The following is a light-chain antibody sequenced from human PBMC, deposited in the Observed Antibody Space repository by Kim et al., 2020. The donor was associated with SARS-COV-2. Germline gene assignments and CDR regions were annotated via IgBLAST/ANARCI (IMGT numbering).Light chain of an antibody. J-gene: IGKJ3*01. CDR2: AAS. Sequence: ASVGDRITITCRTTQIISGHLNWYQQKPRRAPKLLISAASTLQGGVPSRFSGSGSETDFTLTISSLQPEDFATYFCQQSYITPFTFGPGTKVDIK. V-gene: IGKV1-39*01. CDR3: QQSYITPFT. CDR1: QIISGH.